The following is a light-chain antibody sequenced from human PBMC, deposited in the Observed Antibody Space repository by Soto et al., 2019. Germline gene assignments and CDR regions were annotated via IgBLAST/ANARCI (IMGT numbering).Light chain of an antibody. J-gene: IGLJ3*02. CDR1: SSDVGSYNY. CDR3: NSYAGSNNWV. CDR2: EVS. V-gene: IGLV2-8*01. Sequence: QSALTQPASMSGSPGQSITISCTGTSSDVGSYNYVSWFQQHPGKAPKLMIYEVSKRPSGVPDRFSGSKSGNTASLTVSGLQAEDDADYYCNSYAGSNNWVFGGGTKLTVL.